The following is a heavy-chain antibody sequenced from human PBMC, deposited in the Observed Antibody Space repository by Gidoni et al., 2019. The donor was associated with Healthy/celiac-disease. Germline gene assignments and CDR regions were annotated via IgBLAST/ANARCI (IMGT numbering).Heavy chain of an antibody. CDR2: TIPIFGTA. Sequence: VQLAQSGAEVKKPGSSVKVSCKASGGTFSSYAISWVRQATGQGLEGMGGTIPIFGTANYEQKCQGRVTITADESTSTAYMELSSVRSEDTAVYYCARGQTGASSWNNWFDPWGQGTLVTVSS. D-gene: IGHD6-13*01. J-gene: IGHJ5*02. CDR1: GGTFSSYA. V-gene: IGHV1-69*01. CDR3: ARGQTGASSWNNWFDP.